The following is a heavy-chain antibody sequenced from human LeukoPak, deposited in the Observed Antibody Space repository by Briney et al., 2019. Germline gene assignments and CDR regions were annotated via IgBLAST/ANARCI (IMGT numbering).Heavy chain of an antibody. D-gene: IGHD3-10*01. CDR1: GFKFSDYY. J-gene: IGHJ4*02. CDR3: ARLLAYGSGAEAFDY. Sequence: GGSLRLSCAASGFKFSDYYMTWIRQAPGKGLEWVSYISNSSDSIYYADSVEGRYTISRDNAKISLYLQMNSLRAEDTAVYYCARLLAYGSGAEAFDYWGQGTLVTVSS. CDR2: ISNSSDSI. V-gene: IGHV3-11*04.